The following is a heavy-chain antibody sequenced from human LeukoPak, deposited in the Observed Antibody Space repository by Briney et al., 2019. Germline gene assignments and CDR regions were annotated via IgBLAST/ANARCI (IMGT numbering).Heavy chain of an antibody. CDR1: GGSISSSNYY. D-gene: IGHD6-19*01. J-gene: IGHJ4*02. Sequence: SETLSLTCTVSGGSISSSNYYWGWIREPPGKGLEWIGNIYYSGSTYYNPSLKSRVTISVDTSKNHFSLKLSSVTAADTAVYYCARLVAVAGVFDYWGQGTLVTVSS. V-gene: IGHV4-39*02. CDR3: ARLVAVAGVFDY. CDR2: IYYSGST.